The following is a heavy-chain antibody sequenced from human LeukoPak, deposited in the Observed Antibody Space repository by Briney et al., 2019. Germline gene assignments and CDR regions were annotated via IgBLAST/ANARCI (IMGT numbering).Heavy chain of an antibody. CDR1: AFTFSSYG. D-gene: IGHD2-21*02. CDR2: IRYDGSNK. J-gene: IGHJ3*02. Sequence: PGGSLRLSCAASAFTFSSYGMHWVRQAPGKGLEWVAFIRYDGSNKYYADSVKGRFTVSRDNSKNTLYLQMNSLRAEDTAVYYCAKVGVVTETYDAFDIWGQGTMVTVSS. V-gene: IGHV3-30*02. CDR3: AKVGVVTETYDAFDI.